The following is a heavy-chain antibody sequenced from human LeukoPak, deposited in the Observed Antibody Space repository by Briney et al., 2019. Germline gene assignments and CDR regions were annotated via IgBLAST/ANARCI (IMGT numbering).Heavy chain of an antibody. CDR1: GGSFSGYY. CDR2: INHSGST. Sequence: SETLSLTCAVYGGSFSGYYWSWIRQPPGKGLEWIGEINHSGSTNYNPSLKSRVTISVDTSKIQFSLKLSSVTAADTAVYYCARGRGWNYYDSSALRRWGQGTMVTVSS. CDR3: ARGRGWNYYDSSALRR. D-gene: IGHD3-22*01. J-gene: IGHJ3*01. V-gene: IGHV4-34*01.